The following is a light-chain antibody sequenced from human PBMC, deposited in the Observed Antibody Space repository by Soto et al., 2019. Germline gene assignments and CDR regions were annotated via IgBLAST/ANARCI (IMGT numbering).Light chain of an antibody. CDR1: QSVSSH. Sequence: EIVMTQSPATLSVSPGERATLSCRASQSVSSHLAWYQQKPGQAPRLLIYGASTSATGLPSRFSGRGSGTEFTLNISRLQSGDFAVYYCQHYNNWPPWTFGQGTKVEIK. V-gene: IGKV3-15*01. CDR2: GAS. J-gene: IGKJ1*01. CDR3: QHYNNWPPWT.